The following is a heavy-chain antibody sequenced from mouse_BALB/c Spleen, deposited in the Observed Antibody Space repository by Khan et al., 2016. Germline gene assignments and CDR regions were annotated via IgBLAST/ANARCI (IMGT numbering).Heavy chain of an antibody. D-gene: IGHD1-1*01. Sequence: EVQLQESGPGLVKPSQSLSLTCTVTGYSITSDYAWNWIRQFPGNKLEWMGYISYSGSTSYNPSIKSRISITRDTSKNQFFLQLNSVTTEDTATYYCARYYYGSSYFDYWGQGTTLTVSS. CDR3: ARYYYGSSYFDY. CDR1: GYSITSDYA. V-gene: IGHV3-2*02. J-gene: IGHJ2*01. CDR2: ISYSGST.